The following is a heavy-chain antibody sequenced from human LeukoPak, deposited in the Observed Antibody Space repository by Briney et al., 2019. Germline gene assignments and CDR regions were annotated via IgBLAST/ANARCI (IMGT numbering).Heavy chain of an antibody. Sequence: ASVKVSCKASGYRLRNHGISWVRQAPGQGLEWMGWIGADSGDTHGDTHYAEKLQGRVTMTTDTSTDIAYMDLRSLTSDDTAVYYCARGSSPYNWYFDLWGRGTLVTVSS. CDR3: ARGSSPYNWYFDL. CDR1: GYRLRNHG. D-gene: IGHD4-11*01. J-gene: IGHJ2*01. V-gene: IGHV1-18*01. CDR2: IGADSGDTHGDT.